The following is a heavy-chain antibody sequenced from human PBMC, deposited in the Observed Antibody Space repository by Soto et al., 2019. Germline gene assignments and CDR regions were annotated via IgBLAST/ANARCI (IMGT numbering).Heavy chain of an antibody. CDR2: INTYNGNT. CDR3: ARDRGAYCSSTSCYAQIDY. CDR1: GYTFTSYG. Sequence: ASVKVSCKASGYTFTSYGLSWVRQAPGQGLEWMGWINTYNGNTNYAQKLQGRVTMTTDTSTSTAYMELRSLRSDDTAVYYCARDRGAYCSSTSCYAQIDYWGQGTLVTVSS. J-gene: IGHJ4*02. D-gene: IGHD2-2*01. V-gene: IGHV1-18*01.